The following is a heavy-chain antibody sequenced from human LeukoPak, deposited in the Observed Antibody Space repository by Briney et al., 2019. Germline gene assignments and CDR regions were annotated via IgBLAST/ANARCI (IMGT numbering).Heavy chain of an antibody. CDR3: IRGGIQVSGVDAFDI. Sequence: GGSLRLSCAASGFTFSSYDMHWVRQAPGRGLEWVSAIGIAGDTYYPDSVKGRFTISRENAKNSMYLQMNSLKDGDTAVYYCIRGGIQVSGVDAFDIWGQGTMVTVSS. J-gene: IGHJ3*02. CDR1: GFTFSSYD. V-gene: IGHV3-13*01. D-gene: IGHD5/OR15-5a*01. CDR2: IGIAGDT.